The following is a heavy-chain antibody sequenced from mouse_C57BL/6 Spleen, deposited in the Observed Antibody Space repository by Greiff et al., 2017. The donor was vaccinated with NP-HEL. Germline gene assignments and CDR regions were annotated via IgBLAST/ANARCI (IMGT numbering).Heavy chain of an antibody. CDR1: GYAFSSSW. Sequence: QVQLQQSGPELVKPGASVKISCKASGYAFSSSWMNWVKQRPGKGLEWIGRIYPGDGDTNYNGKFKGKATLTADKSSSTAYMQLSSLTSEDSAVYFCARSSYYYGSHYWGQGTTLTVSS. CDR2: IYPGDGDT. D-gene: IGHD1-1*01. CDR3: ARSSYYYGSHY. J-gene: IGHJ2*01. V-gene: IGHV1-82*01.